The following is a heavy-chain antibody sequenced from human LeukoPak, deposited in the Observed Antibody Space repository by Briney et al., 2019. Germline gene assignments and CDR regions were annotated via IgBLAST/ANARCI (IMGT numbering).Heavy chain of an antibody. J-gene: IGHJ4*02. D-gene: IGHD4-17*01. CDR2: ISISGSKT. Sequence: GGSLRLSCAASEFDFSSHAMTWVRQAPGKGLEWVSAISISGSKTYYADSVKGRFTISRDNSKNTLYLQMNSLRAEDTAVYYCANEIRPNDYWGQGTQVTVSS. V-gene: IGHV3-23*01. CDR1: EFDFSSHA. CDR3: ANEIRPNDY.